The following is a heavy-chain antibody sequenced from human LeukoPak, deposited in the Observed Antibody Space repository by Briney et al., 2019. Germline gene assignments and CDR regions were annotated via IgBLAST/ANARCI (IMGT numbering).Heavy chain of an antibody. Sequence: SQTLSLTCVISGDSVSSNSAAWSWIRQSPSRGLEWLGRTYYRSKWYNDYAVSVESRMTITPDTSKNQFSLHLNSVTPEDTAVYYCARDPTAYEDGWFDPWGQGTLVTVSS. J-gene: IGHJ5*02. CDR2: TYYRSKWYN. CDR3: ARDPTAYEDGWFDP. CDR1: GDSVSSNSAA. V-gene: IGHV6-1*01. D-gene: IGHD3-16*01.